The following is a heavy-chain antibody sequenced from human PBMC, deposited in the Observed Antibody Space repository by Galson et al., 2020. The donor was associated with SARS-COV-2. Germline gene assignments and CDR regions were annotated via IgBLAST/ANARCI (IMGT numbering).Heavy chain of an antibody. CDR2: IWYDGSNK. V-gene: IGHV3-33*06. J-gene: IGHJ4*02. D-gene: IGHD3-9*01. CDR1: GFTFSSYG. Sequence: GGSLRLSCAASGFTFSSYGMHWVRQAPGKGLEWVAVIWYDGSNKYYADSVKGRFTISRDNSKNTLYLQMNSLRAEDTAVYYCAKERGYYDILTGSPYLDYWGQGTLVTVSS. CDR3: AKERGYYDILTGSPYLDY.